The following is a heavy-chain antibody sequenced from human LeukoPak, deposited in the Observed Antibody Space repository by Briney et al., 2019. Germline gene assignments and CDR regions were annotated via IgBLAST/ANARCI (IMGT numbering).Heavy chain of an antibody. CDR1: GFTVSSNY. J-gene: IGHJ3*02. Sequence: GGSLRLSCAASGFTVSSNYMSWVRQAPGKGLEWVSVIYSGGSTYYADSVKGRFTISRDNSKNTLYLQMNSLRAEDTAVYYCARDQYYYDSSGYWAGAFDIWGQGTMVTVSS. CDR3: ARDQYYYDSSGYWAGAFDI. CDR2: IYSGGST. D-gene: IGHD3-22*01. V-gene: IGHV3-53*01.